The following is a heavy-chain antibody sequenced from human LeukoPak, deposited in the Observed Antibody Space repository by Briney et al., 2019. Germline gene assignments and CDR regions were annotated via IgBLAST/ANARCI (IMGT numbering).Heavy chain of an antibody. CDR3: ARAFREVSGTGIYDF. Sequence: PSGTLCLTCTASGCSIGAYYWSWIRQPPGKGLEWIAYISYSGSTTSNPSLKSRCTVSVHTSKNQFSLKLSSVTAADTAVYCCARAFREVSGTGIYDFWGQGTLVTVSS. CDR2: ISYSGST. J-gene: IGHJ4*02. D-gene: IGHD6-19*01. CDR1: GCSIGAYY. V-gene: IGHV4-59*01.